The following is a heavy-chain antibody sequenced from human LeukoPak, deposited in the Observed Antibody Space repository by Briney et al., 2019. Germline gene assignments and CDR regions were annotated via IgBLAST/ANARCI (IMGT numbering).Heavy chain of an antibody. V-gene: IGHV4-59*08. CDR2: IYYSGST. Sequence: SETLSLTCTVSGGSISSYYWSWIRQPPGKGLEWIGYIYYSGSTNYNPSLKSRVTISVDTSKNQFSLKPSSVTAADTAVYYCARHPRYSGSYYFDYWGQGTLVTVSS. CDR3: ARHPRYSGSYYFDY. D-gene: IGHD1-26*01. CDR1: GGSISSYY. J-gene: IGHJ4*02.